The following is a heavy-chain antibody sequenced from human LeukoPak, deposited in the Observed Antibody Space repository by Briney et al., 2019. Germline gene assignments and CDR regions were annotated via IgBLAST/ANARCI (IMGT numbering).Heavy chain of an antibody. Sequence: PGGSLRLSCAASRFTFSTFWMSWVRQAPGKELEWVANINQDGSEKYYVDSVKGRFTVSRDNAKNSLYLQMNSLGAEDTAVYYCAVLVPAAPPDYWGQGTLVTVSS. CDR3: AVLVPAAPPDY. J-gene: IGHJ4*02. V-gene: IGHV3-7*01. D-gene: IGHD2-2*01. CDR2: INQDGSEK. CDR1: RFTFSTFW.